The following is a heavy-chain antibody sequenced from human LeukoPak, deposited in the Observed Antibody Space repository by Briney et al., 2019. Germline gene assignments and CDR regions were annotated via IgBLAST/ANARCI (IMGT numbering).Heavy chain of an antibody. Sequence: ASVKVSCKASGYTFTSSALNWVRQAPGQGLEWMGWINTNTGNPTYAQGFTGRFVFSLDTSVSTAYLHISSLEAEDTAIYYCATDLKKGDSGCFDYWDQGTLVTVSS. J-gene: IGHJ4*02. CDR1: GYTFTSSA. CDR3: ATDLKKGDSGCFDY. D-gene: IGHD6-19*01. CDR2: INTNTGNP. V-gene: IGHV7-4-1*02.